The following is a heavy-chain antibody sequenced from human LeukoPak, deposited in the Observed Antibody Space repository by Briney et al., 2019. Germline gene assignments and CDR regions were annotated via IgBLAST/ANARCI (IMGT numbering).Heavy chain of an antibody. Sequence: GGSLRLSCAASGFPFSSYAMSWVRQAPGKGLEWVSAISSSGGSTYYADSVKGRFTISRDNSKKTLYLQMNSLRAEDTAVYYCAKTVVPAAIEYYFDYWGQGTLVTVSS. D-gene: IGHD2-2*01. CDR1: GFPFSSYA. J-gene: IGHJ4*02. CDR2: ISSSGGST. CDR3: AKTVVPAAIEYYFDY. V-gene: IGHV3-23*01.